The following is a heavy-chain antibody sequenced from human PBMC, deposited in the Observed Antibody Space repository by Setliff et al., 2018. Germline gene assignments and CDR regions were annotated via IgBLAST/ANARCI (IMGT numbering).Heavy chain of an antibody. CDR3: VKRNWGPGVPLDY. J-gene: IGHJ4*02. Sequence: SETLSLTCTVSGASVSSRSYYWGWIRQPPGKGLEWIGSMHYSGRAYYSSSLKSRVTISLDTSMNQFSLKLSSVTAADTAIYFCVKRNWGPGVPLDYWGQGTLVTVSS. V-gene: IGHV4-39*07. CDR2: MHYSGRA. CDR1: GASVSSRSYY. D-gene: IGHD7-27*01.